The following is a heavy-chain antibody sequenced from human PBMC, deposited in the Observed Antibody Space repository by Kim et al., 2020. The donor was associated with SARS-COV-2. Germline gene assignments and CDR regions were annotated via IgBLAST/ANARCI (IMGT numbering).Heavy chain of an antibody. CDR3: ATWGVIAIPFDY. J-gene: IGHJ4*02. D-gene: IGHD2-21*01. V-gene: IGHV1-24*01. Sequence: IYAQRLQCRVTMTKDTSTDPAYMELRSMRSEDTAGYYCATWGVIAIPFDYWGQGTLVTVSS.